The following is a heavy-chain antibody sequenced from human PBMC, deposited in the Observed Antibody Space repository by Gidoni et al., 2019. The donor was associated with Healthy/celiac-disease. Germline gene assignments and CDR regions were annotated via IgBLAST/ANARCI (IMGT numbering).Heavy chain of an antibody. J-gene: IGHJ6*02. CDR1: GGSFSTHA. V-gene: IGHV1-69*01. CDR3: ARQSTIFGGPLLGMDV. D-gene: IGHD3-3*01. CDR2: IIPIFGTA. Sequence: QVQLVQSGAEVKKPGSSVKVSCKASGGSFSTHAIRWVRQAPGQGLEWMGGIIPIFGTANYAQKFQGRVTITADESTSTAYMELSSLRSEDTAVYYCARQSTIFGGPLLGMDVWGQGTTVTVSS.